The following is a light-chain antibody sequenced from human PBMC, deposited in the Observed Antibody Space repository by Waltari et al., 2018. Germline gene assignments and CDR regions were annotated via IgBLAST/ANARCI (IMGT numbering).Light chain of an antibody. CDR2: DVS. Sequence: QSALTQPASVSGSPGQSITIPFTGTRSAIWCYNYHSWYQQYPGRAPKLIISDVSLRPSGVSDRFSGSKSGNTASLTISALQADDEADYYCSSFTTSSTLVVFGGGTKLTVL. CDR1: RSAIWCYNY. CDR3: SSFTTSSTLVV. V-gene: IGLV2-14*03. J-gene: IGLJ2*01.